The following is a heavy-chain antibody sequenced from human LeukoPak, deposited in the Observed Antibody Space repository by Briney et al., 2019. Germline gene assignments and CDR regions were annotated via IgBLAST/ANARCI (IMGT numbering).Heavy chain of an antibody. CDR1: GFTVSSNY. D-gene: IGHD1-26*01. CDR3: AREYSGSYFHY. V-gene: IGHV3-53*01. J-gene: IGHJ4*02. CDR2: IYNGGST. Sequence: TGGSLRLSCAASGFTVSSNYMSWVRQAPGKGLEWVSVIYNGGSTYYADSVKGRFTISRDNSKNTLYLQMNSLRAEDTAVYYCAREYSGSYFHYWGQGTLVTVSS.